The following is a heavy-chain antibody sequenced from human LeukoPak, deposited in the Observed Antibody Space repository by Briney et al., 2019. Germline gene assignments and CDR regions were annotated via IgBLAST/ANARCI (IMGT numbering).Heavy chain of an antibody. CDR1: GYTFTRYW. Sequence: GESLKISCKGSGYTFTRYWIGWVRQMPGKGLEWMGIIYPGDSESKYRPSLQGQVTISVDKSINTAYLQWSSLKASDTAIYYCTRRESIVGVPLQHWGQGTLVTVS. V-gene: IGHV5-51*01. CDR3: TRRESIVGVPLQH. J-gene: IGHJ1*01. D-gene: IGHD1-26*01. CDR2: IYPGDSES.